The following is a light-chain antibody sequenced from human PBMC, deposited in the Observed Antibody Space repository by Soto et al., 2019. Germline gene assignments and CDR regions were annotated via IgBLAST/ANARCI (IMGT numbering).Light chain of an antibody. CDR2: GAS. J-gene: IGKJ1*01. V-gene: IGKV3-20*01. Sequence: EVVLTQSPDTLSLSPGERATLSCRASQSVSSTFLAWYQQRPGQAPRLLIYGASSRATGIQDRFSGSGSGTDFTLTITRLEPEDFALYYCQQFGTSATFGQGTKVEIK. CDR3: QQFGTSAT. CDR1: QSVSSTF.